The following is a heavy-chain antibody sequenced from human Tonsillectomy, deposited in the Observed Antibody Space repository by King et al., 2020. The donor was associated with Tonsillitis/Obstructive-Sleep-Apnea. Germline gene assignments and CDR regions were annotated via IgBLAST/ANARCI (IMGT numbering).Heavy chain of an antibody. CDR3: ATLVGAAPSWYFDL. D-gene: IGHD1-26*01. J-gene: IGHJ2*01. Sequence: LQLQESGPGLVKPSETLSLICTVSGASISSSSYYWSWIRQPPGKGLEWVGSIYYSGSTYYNPSLKSRVTISVDTSKNQFSLRVNSVTAADTAVYYCATLVGAAPSWYFDLWGRGTLVTVSS. V-gene: IGHV4-39*01. CDR2: IYYSGST. CDR1: GASISSSSYY.